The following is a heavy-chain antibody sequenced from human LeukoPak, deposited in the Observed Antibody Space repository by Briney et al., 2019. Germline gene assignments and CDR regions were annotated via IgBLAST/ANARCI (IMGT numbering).Heavy chain of an antibody. D-gene: IGHD3-3*01. Sequence: ASVKVSCRASGYTFTSYGISWVRQAPGQGLEWMGWISAYNGNTNYAQKLQGRVTMTTDTSTSTAYMELRSLRSDDTAVYYCARVSNQVGPYYDFWSGYYWGQGTLATVSS. CDR3: ARVSNQVGPYYDFWSGYY. V-gene: IGHV1-18*01. CDR2: ISAYNGNT. J-gene: IGHJ4*02. CDR1: GYTFTSYG.